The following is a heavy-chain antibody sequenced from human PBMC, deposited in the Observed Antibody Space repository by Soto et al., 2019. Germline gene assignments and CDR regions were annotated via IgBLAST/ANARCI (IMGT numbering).Heavy chain of an antibody. Sequence: GGSLILSCAASGFTFSTYAMSWVRQAPGKGLGWVSSISGSGGSTYYADSVKGRFTISRDNSKNTLYLQMNSLRAEDTAVYYCAKYPSGISSSSNYGMDVWGQGTTVTVSS. CDR2: ISGSGGST. J-gene: IGHJ6*02. V-gene: IGHV3-23*01. D-gene: IGHD6-6*01. CDR1: GFTFSTYA. CDR3: AKYPSGISSSSNYGMDV.